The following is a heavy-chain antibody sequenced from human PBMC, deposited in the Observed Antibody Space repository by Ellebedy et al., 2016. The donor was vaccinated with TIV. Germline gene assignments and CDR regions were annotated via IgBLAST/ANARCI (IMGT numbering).Heavy chain of an antibody. CDR2: INHSGGT. CDR1: GGSFSGYY. V-gene: IGHV4-34*01. Sequence: MPSETLSLTCAVYGGSFSGYYWSWIRQPPGKGLEWIGEINHSGGTNYNPSLKSRVTISRDTSKNQNSLKLISVTAADTAVYYCARGRTFDYWGQGTLVTVSS. D-gene: IGHD1-7*01. J-gene: IGHJ4*02. CDR3: ARGRTFDY.